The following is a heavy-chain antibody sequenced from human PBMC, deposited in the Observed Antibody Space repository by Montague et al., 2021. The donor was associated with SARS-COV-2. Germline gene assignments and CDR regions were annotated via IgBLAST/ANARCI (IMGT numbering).Heavy chain of an antibody. D-gene: IGHD2-2*01. CDR2: INHSGRT. CDR3: ARVRAVPAAMRIFSLGRSYYGMDI. CDR1: GGSFSGYY. Sequence: SETLSLTCAVYGGSFSGYYWSWIRQPPGKGLEWIGEINHSGRTNYNPSLKSRVTISVDTSKNQFSLKLSSVTAADTAVYYRARVRAVPAAMRIFSLGRSYYGMDIWGQGTTVTVSS. V-gene: IGHV4-34*01. J-gene: IGHJ6*02.